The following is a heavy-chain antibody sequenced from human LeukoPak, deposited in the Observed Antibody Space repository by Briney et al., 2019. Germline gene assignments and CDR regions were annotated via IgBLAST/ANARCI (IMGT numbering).Heavy chain of an antibody. CDR1: GCTFTGYY. CDR3: ARDHYCSGGSCYWRFDY. CDR2: INPNSGGT. V-gene: IGHV1-2*02. D-gene: IGHD2-15*01. J-gene: IGHJ4*02. Sequence: ASVKVSCKASGCTFTGYYMDWVRQAPGQGLEWMGWINPNSGGTNYAQKFQGRVTMTRDTSISTAYMELSRLRSDDTAVYYCARDHYCSGGSCYWRFDYWGQGTLVTVSS.